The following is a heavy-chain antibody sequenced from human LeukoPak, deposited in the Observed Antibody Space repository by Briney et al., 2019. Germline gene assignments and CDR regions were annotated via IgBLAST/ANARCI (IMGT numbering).Heavy chain of an antibody. CDR2: ISYDGSNK. Sequence: GRSLRLSCAASGFTFSSYGMHWVRQAPGKGLEWVAVISYDGSNKYYADSVKGRFTISRDNSKNTLYLQMNSLRAEDTAVYYWAKVCDPSSGYIVVVTALWYGMDVWGQGTTVTVSS. CDR3: AKVCDPSSGYIVVVTALWYGMDV. CDR1: GFTFSSYG. D-gene: IGHD2-21*02. J-gene: IGHJ6*02. V-gene: IGHV3-30*18.